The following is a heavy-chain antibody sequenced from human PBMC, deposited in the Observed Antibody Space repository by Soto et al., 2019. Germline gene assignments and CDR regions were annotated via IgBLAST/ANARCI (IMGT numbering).Heavy chain of an antibody. CDR1: GGSINYSY. Sequence: LSLTCTVSGGSINYSYWTWIRQPPGKGLEWIGYISYTGSANYNASLKSRLTISVDTSKNQFSLKLSSVTAADTALYYCARVNYGDYYYGMDVWGQGTTVPVSS. CDR2: ISYTGSA. D-gene: IGHD4-17*01. CDR3: ARVNYGDYYYGMDV. V-gene: IGHV4-59*01. J-gene: IGHJ6*02.